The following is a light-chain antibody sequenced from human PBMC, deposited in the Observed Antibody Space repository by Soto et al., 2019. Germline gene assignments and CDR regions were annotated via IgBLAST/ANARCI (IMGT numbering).Light chain of an antibody. Sequence: QSALTQPAAVSGSPGQSITMSCTGSRSDVGGYNLVSWYQQHPGKAPKLMIYAVSKRPSGVSNRFSGSKSGNTASMTISGLQAEDEADYYCSAYAGSSTFVVFGGGTKLTVL. CDR3: SAYAGSSTFVV. J-gene: IGLJ2*01. CDR1: RSDVGGYNL. CDR2: AVS. V-gene: IGLV2-23*02.